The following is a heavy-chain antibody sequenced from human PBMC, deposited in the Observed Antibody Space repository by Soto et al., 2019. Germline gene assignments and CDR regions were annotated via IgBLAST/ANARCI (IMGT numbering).Heavy chain of an antibody. D-gene: IGHD6-13*01. Sequence: QVQLVQSGAEVKKPGASVKVSCKASGYTFTSYYMHWVRQAPGQGLEWMGIINPSGGSTSYAQKXXGGVTMTRDTXXSXVXXELSSLRSEDTAVYYCARDSDEGWEADGTYSWLDYWGQGTLVTVSS. CDR1: GYTFTSYY. CDR2: INPSGGST. V-gene: IGHV1-46*03. CDR3: ARDSDEGWEADGTYSWLDY. J-gene: IGHJ4*02.